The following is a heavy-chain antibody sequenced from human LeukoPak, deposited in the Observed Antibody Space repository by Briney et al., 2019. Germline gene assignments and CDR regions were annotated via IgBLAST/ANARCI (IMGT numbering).Heavy chain of an antibody. CDR3: TRSITVIVVAYRD. CDR2: IRSKIYGWTT. V-gene: IGHV3-49*03. CDR1: GFTFGDYV. D-gene: IGHD3-22*01. J-gene: IGHJ4*02. Sequence: PGGSLRLSCTASGFTFGDYVMSWFRQAPVKGLEWVGFIRSKIYGWTTEYAASVKGRFTISRDDSKSIAYLQMNSLKTEDTAVYYCTRSITVIVVAYRDWGQGTLVTVSS.